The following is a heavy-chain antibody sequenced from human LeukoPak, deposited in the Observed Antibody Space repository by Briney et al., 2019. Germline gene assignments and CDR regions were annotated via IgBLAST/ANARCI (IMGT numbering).Heavy chain of an antibody. J-gene: IGHJ4*02. CDR3: ARDLWFGEFPYYFDQ. Sequence: GGSLRLSCAASGFTFSSYWMSWVRQAPGKGLEWVANIKHDGSDKYYVDSVKGRFTISRDNAKNSLYLQMNSLRAEDTAMYYCARDLWFGEFPYYFDQWGQGTLVTVST. CDR2: IKHDGSDK. D-gene: IGHD3-10*01. CDR1: GFTFSSYW. V-gene: IGHV3-7*01.